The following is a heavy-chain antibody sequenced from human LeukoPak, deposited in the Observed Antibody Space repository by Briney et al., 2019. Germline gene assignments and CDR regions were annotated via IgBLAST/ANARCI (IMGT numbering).Heavy chain of an antibody. CDR3: VVSIQAAAIPAFDS. CDR2: INPKNGGT. D-gene: IGHD6-25*01. J-gene: IGHJ4*02. V-gene: IGHV1-2*02. Sequence: ASVKVSCKASGYNFAHNIHWVRQAPGQGHEFMGWINPKNGGTKYAQNFQGRVTMTRDTSISTVHMELSSLGSDDTAVYYCVVSIQAAAIPAFDSWGQGTLVTVSS. CDR1: GYNFAHN.